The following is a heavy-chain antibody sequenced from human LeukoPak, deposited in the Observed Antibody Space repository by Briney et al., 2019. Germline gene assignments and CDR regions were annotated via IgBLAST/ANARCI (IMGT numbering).Heavy chain of an antibody. Sequence: SETLSLTCTVSGVSISSYYWSWIRQPPGKGLEWIGYIYYSGGTYYNPSLKSRVTISIDTSKNQFSLKLRSVTAADTAVYYCARDGNALWGQGTLVTVSS. V-gene: IGHV4-59*12. CDR3: ARDGNAL. D-gene: IGHD1-1*01. CDR2: IYYSGGT. CDR1: GVSISSYY. J-gene: IGHJ4*02.